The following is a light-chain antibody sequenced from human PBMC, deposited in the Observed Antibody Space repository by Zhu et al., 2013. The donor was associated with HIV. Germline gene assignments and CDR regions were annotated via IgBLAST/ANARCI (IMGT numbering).Light chain of an antibody. CDR3: QQYGSPAFT. V-gene: IGKV3-20*01. CDR2: DAS. Sequence: EIVLTQSPVSLSLSPGERATLSCRASQSISNSLGWYQQRPGQVPRLLIYDASTRATGIPARFSGSGSGTDFTLTISRLEPEDFAVYYCQQYGSPAFTFGGGTKVEIK. CDR1: QSISNS. J-gene: IGKJ4*01.